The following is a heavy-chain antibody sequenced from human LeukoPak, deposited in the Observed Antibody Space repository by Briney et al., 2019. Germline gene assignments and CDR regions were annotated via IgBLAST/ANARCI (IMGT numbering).Heavy chain of an antibody. CDR1: GGSISSYY. D-gene: IGHD3-22*01. J-gene: IGHJ4*02. V-gene: IGHV4-38-2*02. CDR2: IYHSGST. CDR3: ARGQLQNSYDTSGDPDY. Sequence: SESLSLTCTVSGGSISSYYWSWIRQPPGKGLEWIGSIYHSGSTYYNPSLKSRVTISVDTSKNHFSLRLNSVTAADTAVYYCARGQLQNSYDTSGDPDYWGQGTLVTVSS.